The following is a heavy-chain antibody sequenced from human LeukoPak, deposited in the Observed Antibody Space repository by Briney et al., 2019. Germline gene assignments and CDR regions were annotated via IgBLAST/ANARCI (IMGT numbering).Heavy chain of an antibody. D-gene: IGHD6-13*01. CDR2: IKQDGSEK. CDR3: ARASKYSSSWYLLDY. CDR1: GFTFSSYW. Sequence: QPGGSLRLSCAASGFTFSSYWMSWVRQAPGKGLEWVANIKQDGSEKYYVDSVKGRFTISRDNAKNSLYLQMNSLRAEDTAVYYCARASKYSSSWYLLDYWGQGTLVTVSS. J-gene: IGHJ4*02. V-gene: IGHV3-7*04.